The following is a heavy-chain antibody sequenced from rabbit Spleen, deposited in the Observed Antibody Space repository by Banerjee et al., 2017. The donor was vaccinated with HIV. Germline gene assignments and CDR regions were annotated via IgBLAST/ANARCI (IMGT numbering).Heavy chain of an antibody. CDR2: INAATAKP. V-gene: IGHV1S40*01. J-gene: IGHJ6*01. CDR1: GFDFNSGYD. D-gene: IGHD8-1*01. CDR3: ARDTGSSFSSYGMDL. Sequence: QSLEESGGGLVKPGASLTLTCKASGFDFNSGYDMCWVRQAPGKGLEWIACINAATAKPVYATWAKGRFTISKASSTTVTLQMTSLTVADTATYFCARDTGSSFSSYGMDLWGQGTLVTVS.